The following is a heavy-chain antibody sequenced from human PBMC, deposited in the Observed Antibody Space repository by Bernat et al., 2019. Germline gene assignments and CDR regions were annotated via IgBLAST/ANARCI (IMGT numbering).Heavy chain of an antibody. V-gene: IGHV3-15*01. CDR1: GFTFSNAW. CDR3: TTVLPDDYGDDY. J-gene: IGHJ4*02. D-gene: IGHD4-17*01. Sequence: EVQLVESGGGLVKPGGSLRLSCAASGFTFSNAWMSWVRQAPGKGLEWVGRIKSKTDGGTTDYAAHVKGRFTLSRDDSKNTLYLQMNSLKTEDTAVYYCTTVLPDDYGDDYWGQGTLVTVSS. CDR2: IKSKTDGGTT.